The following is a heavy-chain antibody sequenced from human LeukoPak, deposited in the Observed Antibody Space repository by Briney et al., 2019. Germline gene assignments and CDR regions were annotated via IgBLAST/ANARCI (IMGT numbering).Heavy chain of an antibody. CDR1: GFTFEDYA. D-gene: IGHD3-16*02. V-gene: IGHV3-9*01. CDR3: AKDTQWEFSGFDP. J-gene: IGHJ5*02. Sequence: GRSLRLSCAASGFTFEDYAMHWVRHGPGKGLEWVSGISWNSGSIGYADSVKGRFTISRDNAKNSLYLQMNSLRTEDTALYYCAKDTQWEFSGFDPWRQGPLLSVPS. CDR2: ISWNSGSI.